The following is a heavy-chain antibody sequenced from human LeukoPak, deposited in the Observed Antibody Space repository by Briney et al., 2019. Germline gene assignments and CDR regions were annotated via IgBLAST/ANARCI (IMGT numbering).Heavy chain of an antibody. J-gene: IGHJ4*02. V-gene: IGHV3-30*02. D-gene: IGHD4-11*01. Sequence: GGSLRLSCAASGFIFSNYAMHWVRQAPGRGLEWVAFIPYDGNSEYYADSVKGRFTISRDNSKNTLYLQMNSLRTEDTALYYCAKDEGGPTVSDYWGQGTLVTVSS. CDR3: AKDEGGPTVSDY. CDR2: IPYDGNSE. CDR1: GFIFSNYA.